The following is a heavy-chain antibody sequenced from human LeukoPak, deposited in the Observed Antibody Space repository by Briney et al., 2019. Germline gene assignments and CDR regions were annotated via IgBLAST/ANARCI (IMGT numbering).Heavy chain of an antibody. Sequence: SETLSLTCTVSGYSISSGYYWGWIRQPPGKGLEWIGSIYHSGSTYYNPSLKSRVTISVDTSKNQFSLKLSSVTAADTAVYYCARDTYSLPDYWGQGTLVTVSS. CDR1: GYSISSGYY. V-gene: IGHV4-38-2*02. D-gene: IGHD2-21*01. CDR2: IYHSGST. J-gene: IGHJ4*02. CDR3: ARDTYSLPDY.